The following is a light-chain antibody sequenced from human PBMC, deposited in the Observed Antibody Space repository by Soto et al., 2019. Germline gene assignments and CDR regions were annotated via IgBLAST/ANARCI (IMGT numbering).Light chain of an antibody. J-gene: IGLJ2*01. CDR3: TAHAGGQNVV. CDR1: SSDVGGYNY. Sequence: QSVLTQPPSASGSPGQSVTLSCTGTSSDVGGYNYVSWYQQHPGKAPKVMIYDVNKRPSGVPDRFSGSKSGNTASLTVSGLEAEEEGEYYCTAHAGGQNVVFGGGTKLTVL. CDR2: DVN. V-gene: IGLV2-8*01.